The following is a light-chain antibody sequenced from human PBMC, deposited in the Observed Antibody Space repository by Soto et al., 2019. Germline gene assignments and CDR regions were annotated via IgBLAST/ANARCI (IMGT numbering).Light chain of an antibody. CDR1: SSNIGADYN. J-gene: IGLJ2*01. CDR2: GNS. Sequence: QSVLTQPPSVSGAPGQRVTFSCTGSSSNIGADYNVHWYQQLPGTAPKLLIYGNSNRPSGVPDRFSGSRSGTSASLAITGLQAEDEADYYCQSYDSSLSAVVFGGGTEVTVL. CDR3: QSYDSSLSAVV. V-gene: IGLV1-40*01.